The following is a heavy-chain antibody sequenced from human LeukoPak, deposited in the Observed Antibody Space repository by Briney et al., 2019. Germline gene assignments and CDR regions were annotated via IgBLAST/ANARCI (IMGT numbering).Heavy chain of an antibody. J-gene: IGHJ4*02. CDR3: ARGKYYGDKADY. CDR1: GGSFSGYY. CDR2: INQSGST. Sequence: SETLSLTCAIYGGSFSGYYWSWIRQPPGKGLEWIGEINQSGSTNYNPSLESRVTISEDTSKKQLSLKLTSVTAADTAVYYCARGKYYGDKADYWGQGTLVTVSS. V-gene: IGHV4-34*01. D-gene: IGHD4-23*01.